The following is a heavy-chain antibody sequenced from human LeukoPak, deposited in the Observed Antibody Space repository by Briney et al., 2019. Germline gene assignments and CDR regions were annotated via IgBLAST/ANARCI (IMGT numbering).Heavy chain of an antibody. D-gene: IGHD6-13*01. V-gene: IGHV3-72*01. CDR2: TRNKANSYTT. CDR3: ARVPKGSSWYFYYYYMDV. J-gene: IGHJ6*03. CDR1: GFTFSDHY. Sequence: GGSLRLSCAASGFTFSDHYMDWVRQAPGKGLEWVGRTRNKANSYTTEYAASVKGRFAISRDDSKNSLYLQMNSLKTEDTAVYYCARVPKGSSWYFYYYYMDVWGKGTTVTVSS.